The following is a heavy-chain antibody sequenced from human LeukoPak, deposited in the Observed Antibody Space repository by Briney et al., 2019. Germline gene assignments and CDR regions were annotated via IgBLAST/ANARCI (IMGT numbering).Heavy chain of an antibody. CDR3: AKGWGHYYDSSGYYPFDY. CDR1: GGSFSGYY. Sequence: SETLSLTCAVYGGSFSGYYWSWIRQPPGKGLEWIGEINHSGSTNYNPSLKSRVTISVDTSKNQFSLKLSSVTAADTAVYYCAKGWGHYYDSSGYYPFDYWGQGTLVTVSS. CDR2: INHSGST. J-gene: IGHJ4*02. V-gene: IGHV4-34*01. D-gene: IGHD3-22*01.